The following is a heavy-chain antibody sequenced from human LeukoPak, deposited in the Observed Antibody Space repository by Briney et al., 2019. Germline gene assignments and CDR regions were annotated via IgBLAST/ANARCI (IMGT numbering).Heavy chain of an antibody. D-gene: IGHD3-10*02. CDR2: ISSSGSTI. Sequence: GGSLRLSCAASGVTFSNYEMNWVRQAPGKGLEWVSYISSSGSTIYYADSVKGRFTISRDNAKNSLYLQMNSLRAEDTAVYYCAELGITMIGGVWGKGTTVTISS. J-gene: IGHJ6*04. CDR1: GVTFSNYE. CDR3: AELGITMIGGV. V-gene: IGHV3-48*03.